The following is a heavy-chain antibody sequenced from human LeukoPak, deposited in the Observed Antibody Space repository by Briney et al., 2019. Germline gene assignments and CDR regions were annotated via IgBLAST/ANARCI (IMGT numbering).Heavy chain of an antibody. CDR1: GFTFSSYW. CDR2: IKQDGSEK. J-gene: IGHJ4*02. Sequence: GESLKISCAASGFTFSSYWMSWVLQAPGKGLEWVANIKQDGSEKYYVDSVKGRFTISRDNAKNSLYLQMNSLRAEDAAVYYCARRGGILTGSPYFDYWGQGTLVTVSS. CDR3: ARRGGILTGSPYFDY. V-gene: IGHV3-7*01. D-gene: IGHD3-9*01.